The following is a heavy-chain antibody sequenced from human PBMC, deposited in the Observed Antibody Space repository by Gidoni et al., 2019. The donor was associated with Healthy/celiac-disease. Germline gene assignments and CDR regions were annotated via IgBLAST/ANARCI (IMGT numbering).Heavy chain of an antibody. CDR2: IYYSGST. Sequence: QVQLQESGPGLVKPSQTLSLTCTVSGGSISRGGYYWSWIRQHPGKGLEWIGYIYYSGSTYYNPSLKSRVTISVDTSKNQFSLKLSSVTAADTAVYYCARATRGGYCSSTSCYTDYWGQGTLVTVSS. CDR1: GGSISRGGYY. V-gene: IGHV4-31*03. CDR3: ARATRGGYCSSTSCYTDY. J-gene: IGHJ4*02. D-gene: IGHD2-2*02.